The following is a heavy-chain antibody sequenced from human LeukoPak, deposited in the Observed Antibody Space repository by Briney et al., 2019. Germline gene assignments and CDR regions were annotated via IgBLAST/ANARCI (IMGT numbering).Heavy chain of an antibody. V-gene: IGHV4-59*11. D-gene: IGHD3-3*01. CDR3: ARVWHYDFWSGYYVAGTGYYFDY. J-gene: IGHJ4*02. CDR2: IYYSGST. Sequence: SETLSLTCTVSGGSISSHYCSWIRQPPGKGLECIGYIYYSGSTNYNPSLKSRVTISVDTSKNQFSLKLSSVTAADTAVYYCARVWHYDFWSGYYVAGTGYYFDYWGQGTLVTVSS. CDR1: GGSISSHY.